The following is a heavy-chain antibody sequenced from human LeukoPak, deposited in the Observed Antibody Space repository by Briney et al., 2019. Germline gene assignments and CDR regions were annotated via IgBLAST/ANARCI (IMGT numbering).Heavy chain of an antibody. CDR1: GYTFTGYY. D-gene: IGHD2-15*01. CDR2: INPNSGGT. V-gene: IGHV1-2*04. Sequence: SVKVSCKASGYTFTGYYMHWVRQAPGQGLEWMGWINPNSGGTNYAQKFQGWVTMTRDTSISTAYMELSRLRSDDTAVYYCARVVCSGGSCYWDYWGQGTLVTVSS. CDR3: ARVVCSGGSCYWDY. J-gene: IGHJ4*02.